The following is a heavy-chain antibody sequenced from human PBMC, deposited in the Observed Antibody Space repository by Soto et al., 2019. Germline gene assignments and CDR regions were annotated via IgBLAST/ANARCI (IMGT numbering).Heavy chain of an antibody. V-gene: IGHV3-30*19. D-gene: IGHD3-16*01. CDR2: TSYDGSDK. J-gene: IGHJ1*01. CDR3: ARWGTTGGLDV. CDR1: GFTFRSYV. Sequence: QVHLVESGGGVVQPGTSLRVSCVGSGFTFRSYVIHWVRQAPGKGLEWVALTSYDGSDKYYGDSVRGRFTISRDNSRNTVDRQMDSLRLDDTALYYCARWGTTGGLDVWGQGTLVSVSS.